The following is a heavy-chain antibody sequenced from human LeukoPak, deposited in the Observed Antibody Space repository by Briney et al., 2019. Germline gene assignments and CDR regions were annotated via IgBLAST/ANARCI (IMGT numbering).Heavy chain of an antibody. Sequence: SVKVSCTASGGTFSSYAISWVRQAPGQGLEWMGGIIPIFGTANYAQKFQGRVTITADKSTSTAYMELSSLRSEDTAVYYCAREGRIFPQGFDYWGQGTLVTVSS. CDR3: AREGRIFPQGFDY. CDR2: IIPIFGTA. V-gene: IGHV1-69*06. CDR1: GGTFSSYA. D-gene: IGHD2-15*01. J-gene: IGHJ4*02.